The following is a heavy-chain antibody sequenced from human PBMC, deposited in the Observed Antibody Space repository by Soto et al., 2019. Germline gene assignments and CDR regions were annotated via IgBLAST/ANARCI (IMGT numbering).Heavy chain of an antibody. CDR1: GFTFSSYA. CDR2: ISSNGGST. V-gene: IGHV3-64*01. J-gene: IGHJ4*02. D-gene: IGHD6-13*01. CDR3: ARGGVYDFDD. Sequence: EVQLVESGGGLVQPGGSLRISCAASGFTFSSYAMHWVRQAPGKGLEYVSAISSNGGSTYYANSVKGRLTISRDNSKNTLYLQMGSRRAAEMAVYYCARGGVYDFDDWCQGTLVSVSS.